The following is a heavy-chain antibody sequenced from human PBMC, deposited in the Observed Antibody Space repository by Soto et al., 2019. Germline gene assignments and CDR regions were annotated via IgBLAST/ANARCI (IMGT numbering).Heavy chain of an antibody. D-gene: IGHD6-19*01. V-gene: IGHV3-74*01. CDR1: GFTFSSYW. CDR3: ARGYSSGWFQVGAFDI. CDR2: INSDGSST. Sequence: GGSLRLSCAASGFTFSSYWMHWVRQAPGKGLVWVSRINSDGSSTSYADSVKGRFTISRDNAKNTPYLQMNSLRAEDTAVYYCARGYSSGWFQVGAFDIWGQGTMVTVSS. J-gene: IGHJ3*02.